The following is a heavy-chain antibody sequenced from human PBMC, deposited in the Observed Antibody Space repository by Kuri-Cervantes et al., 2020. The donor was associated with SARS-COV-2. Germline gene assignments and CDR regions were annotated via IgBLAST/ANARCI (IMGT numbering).Heavy chain of an antibody. D-gene: IGHD5-24*01. V-gene: IGHV3-11*01. J-gene: IGHJ4*02. CDR3: ARPEMVRGVDY. CDR2: ISSSGSTI. Sequence: GESLKISCAASGFTFSDYYMSWIRQAPGKGLEWVSYISSSGSTIYYADSVKGQFTSSRDNAKNSLYLQMNSLRAEDTAVYYCARPEMVRGVDYWGQGTLVTVSS. CDR1: GFTFSDYY.